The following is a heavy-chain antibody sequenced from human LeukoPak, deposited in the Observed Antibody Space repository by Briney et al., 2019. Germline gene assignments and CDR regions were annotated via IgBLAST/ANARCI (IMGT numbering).Heavy chain of an antibody. CDR3: ARSNGAGPGY. Sequence: PGGSLRLSCAASGFTFRTDWMHWVRQAPGKGPVWVSRINSDGSSTSYADSVKGRFTISRDNAKNTLYLRMNSPRAEDTAVYHCARSNGAGPGYWGQGTLVTVAS. D-gene: IGHD2-8*01. J-gene: IGHJ4*02. CDR1: GFTFRTDW. V-gene: IGHV3-74*01. CDR2: INSDGSST.